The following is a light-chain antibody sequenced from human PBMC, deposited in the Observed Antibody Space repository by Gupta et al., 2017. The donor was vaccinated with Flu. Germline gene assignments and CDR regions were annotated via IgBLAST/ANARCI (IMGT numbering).Light chain of an antibody. V-gene: IGLV1-44*01. Sequence: TIPCFWDSSYIGTNPINWYQHLPGTAPKVLSYKNSQRPSGVPDRFSASKSGTSASLTISDLQSEDDTVYYCAAWDDTLHGPSYVFGTGTKVTVL. J-gene: IGLJ1*01. CDR3: AAWDDTLHGPSYV. CDR1: SSYIGTNP. CDR2: KNS.